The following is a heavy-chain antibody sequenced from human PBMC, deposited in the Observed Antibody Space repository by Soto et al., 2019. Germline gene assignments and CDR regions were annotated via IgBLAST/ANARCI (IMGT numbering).Heavy chain of an antibody. Sequence: EVQLLESGGGLVQPGGSLRLSCAASGFTFRSYAMSWVRRAPGQGLEWVSAIGVSGGLTYYVDSVKGLFTISRDNSQNTLYLQMNSLRAEDTAVYYCAKDLGGVDTWNDFDYWGQGTLVTVSS. V-gene: IGHV3-23*01. J-gene: IGHJ4*02. D-gene: IGHD1-1*01. CDR1: GFTFRSYA. CDR2: IGVSGGLT. CDR3: AKDLGGVDTWNDFDY.